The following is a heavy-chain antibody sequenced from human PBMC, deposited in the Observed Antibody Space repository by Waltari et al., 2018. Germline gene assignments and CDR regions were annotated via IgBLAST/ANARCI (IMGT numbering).Heavy chain of an antibody. CDR1: GYTFTSYD. V-gene: IGHV1-8*03. J-gene: IGHJ5*02. CDR3: ARGRSKRVGATGWFDP. D-gene: IGHD1-26*01. Sequence: QVQLVQSGAEVKKPGASVKVSCKASGYTFTSYDINWVRPATGQGLEWMGWMNPNSGNTGYAQKFQGRVTITRNTSISTAYMELSSLRSEDTAVYYCARGRSKRVGATGWFDPWGQGTLVTVSS. CDR2: MNPNSGNT.